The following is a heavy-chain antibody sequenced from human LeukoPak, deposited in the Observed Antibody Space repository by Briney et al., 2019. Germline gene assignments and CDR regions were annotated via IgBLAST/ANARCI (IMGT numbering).Heavy chain of an antibody. CDR1: GFTVSSNY. Sequence: TGGSLRLSCAASGFTVSSNYMSWVRQAPGKGLEWVSVIYSGGSTYYADSVKGRFTISRDNSKNTLYLQMNSLRAEDTAVYYCARDTRADYGDYGRAFDIWGQGTMVTVSS. CDR2: IYSGGST. J-gene: IGHJ3*02. CDR3: ARDTRADYGDYGRAFDI. V-gene: IGHV3-53*01. D-gene: IGHD4-17*01.